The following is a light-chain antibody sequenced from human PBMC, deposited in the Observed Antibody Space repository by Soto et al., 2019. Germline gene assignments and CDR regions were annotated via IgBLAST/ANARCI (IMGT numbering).Light chain of an antibody. J-gene: IGKJ1*01. CDR2: GAS. Sequence: EIVLPQSPGTLSLSPGERATLSCRASQSVGSNLAWFQQKPGQAPRLLIYGASTRATGIPARFSGSGSGTEFTLTISSLQSEDFAVYYCQQYNNWPRTFGQGTKVDIK. V-gene: IGKV3-15*01. CDR1: QSVGSN. CDR3: QQYNNWPRT.